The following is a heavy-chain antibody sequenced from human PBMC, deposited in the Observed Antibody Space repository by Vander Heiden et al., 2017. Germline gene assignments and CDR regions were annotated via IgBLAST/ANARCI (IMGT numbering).Heavy chain of an antibody. J-gene: IGHJ4*02. CDR3: ARDGGSTICGVVPGDLYYFDY. CDR2: ISRSSSTI. Sequence: EVQLVASGGGLVQPGGSLSLSCAASGFTFSSYSMNWVRQAPWKGLEGVSYISRSSSTIYYADSGKGRFTISRDNAKNSLYLQMNSLRDEDTAVYYCARDGGSTICGVVPGDLYYFDYWGQGTRVTVSS. D-gene: IGHD3-3*01. CDR1: GFTFSSYS. V-gene: IGHV3-48*02.